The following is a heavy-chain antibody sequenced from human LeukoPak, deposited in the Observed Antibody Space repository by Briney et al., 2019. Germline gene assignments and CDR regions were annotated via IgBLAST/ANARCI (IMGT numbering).Heavy chain of an antibody. CDR3: ARDVYGSCFDP. J-gene: IGHJ5*02. V-gene: IGHV4-59*01. CDR1: GGSISSYY. D-gene: IGHD3-10*01. Sequence: SETLSLTCTVSGGSISSYYWSWIRQPPGKGLEWIGYIYYSGSTNYNPSLKSRVTISVDTSKNQFSLKLSSVTAADTAVYYCARDVYGSCFDPWGQGTLVTVSS. CDR2: IYYSGST.